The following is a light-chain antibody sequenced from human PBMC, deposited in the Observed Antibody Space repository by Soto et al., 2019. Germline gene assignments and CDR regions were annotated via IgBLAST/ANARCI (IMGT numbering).Light chain of an antibody. J-gene: IGKJ2*01. Sequence: ESVLTQSPGTLSLSPGERATLSCRASQTVIKNYLAWYQRKPGQAPRLLIYGASNRATGIPDRFSGDGSGTDFTLTINRLEAEDSALYYCQKYDTSPYTSGQGTKLEIK. CDR3: QKYDTSPYT. V-gene: IGKV3-20*01. CDR2: GAS. CDR1: QTVIKNY.